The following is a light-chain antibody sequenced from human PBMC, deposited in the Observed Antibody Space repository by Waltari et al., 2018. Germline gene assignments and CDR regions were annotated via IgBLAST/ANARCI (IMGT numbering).Light chain of an antibody. CDR1: QSINHSY. CDR2: DAF. Sequence: EIVLTQSPATLSLSPGERATLSCRASQSINHSYLPWYQQRSGQAPRLLMYDAFSRATGIPARFSGSGSGTDFTLTISSLEAEDFAVYYCQQRIIWPPTFGQGTRLE. CDR3: QQRIIWPPT. V-gene: IGKV3-11*01. J-gene: IGKJ5*01.